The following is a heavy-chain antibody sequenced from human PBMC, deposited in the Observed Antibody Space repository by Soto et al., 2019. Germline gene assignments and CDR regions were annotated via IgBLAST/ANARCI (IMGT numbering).Heavy chain of an antibody. Sequence: GASLKISCKGSGYSFTSYWISWVRQMPGKGLEWMGRIDPSDSYTNYSPSFQGHVTISADKSISTAYLQWSSLKASDTAMYYCARQDTNYYDSSGYSDAFDIWGQGTMVTVSS. CDR1: GYSFTSYW. CDR2: IDPSDSYT. V-gene: IGHV5-10-1*01. J-gene: IGHJ3*02. D-gene: IGHD3-22*01. CDR3: ARQDTNYYDSSGYSDAFDI.